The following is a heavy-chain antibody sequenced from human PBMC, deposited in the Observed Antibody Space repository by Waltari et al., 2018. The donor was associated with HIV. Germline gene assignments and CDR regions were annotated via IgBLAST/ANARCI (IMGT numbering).Heavy chain of an antibody. CDR3: ARWRGHFDV. J-gene: IGHJ2*01. CDR1: GGSLTANY. D-gene: IGHD3-3*01. CDR2: INHSGTV. Sequence: QVELQQWGGGLVLKPSETLSLACALSGGSLTANYWSWIRQGPGKGPEWIGEINHSGTVNYKPSLRRRITISFDMPSNQLSLRLTSVTAADSAAYYCARWRGHFDVWGRGTLVTVS. V-gene: IGHV4-34*01.